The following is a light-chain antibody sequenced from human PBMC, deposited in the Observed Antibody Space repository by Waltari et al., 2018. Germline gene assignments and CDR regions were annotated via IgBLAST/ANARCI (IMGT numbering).Light chain of an antibody. Sequence: QSVLTQPPSVSAAPGQKVTISCSGTGSNIGNNFVSWYQQLPGTAPKLLIYDNNKRPSGIPDRFSGSKSSTSATLGITGLQTGDEADYYCGTWDTDLSVVFGGGTKLTVL. V-gene: IGLV1-51*01. CDR2: DNN. CDR3: GTWDTDLSVV. J-gene: IGLJ2*01. CDR1: GSNIGNNF.